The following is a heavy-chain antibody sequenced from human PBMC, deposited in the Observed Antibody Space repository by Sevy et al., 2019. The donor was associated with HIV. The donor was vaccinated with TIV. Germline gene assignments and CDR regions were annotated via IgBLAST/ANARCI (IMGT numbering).Heavy chain of an antibody. CDR2: ISPEGSRI. D-gene: IGHD3-10*01. CDR3: GKGRGWKTFDY. CDR1: GFGFSGTW. J-gene: IGHJ4*02. Sequence: GGSLRLSCAASGFGFSGTWMNWVRQAPGKGLEWVAIISPEGSRIDYADSVKGRLIISRDNANSSVSLQMNSLRVEDMGVYYCGKGRGWKTFDYWGQGALVTVSS. V-gene: IGHV3-7*01.